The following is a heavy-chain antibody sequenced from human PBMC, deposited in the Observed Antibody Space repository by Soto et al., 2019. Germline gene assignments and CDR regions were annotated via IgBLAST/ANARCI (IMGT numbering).Heavy chain of an antibody. CDR2: INHSGST. D-gene: IGHD4-4*01. CDR1: GGSFSGYY. CDR3: ARRRVYSNYIDY. Sequence: PSETLSLTCAVYGGSFSGYYWSWIRQPPGKGLEWIGEINHSGSTNYNPSLKSRVTISVDTSKNQFSLKLSSVTAADTAVYYCARRRVYSNYIDYWGQGTLVTVSS. V-gene: IGHV4-34*01. J-gene: IGHJ4*02.